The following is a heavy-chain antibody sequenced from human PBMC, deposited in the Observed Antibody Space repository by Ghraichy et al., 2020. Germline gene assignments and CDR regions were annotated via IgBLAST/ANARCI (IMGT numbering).Heavy chain of an antibody. V-gene: IGHV3-74*03. D-gene: IGHD3-9*01. J-gene: IGHJ4*02. CDR1: GFRFNDHW. CDR3: ARGGSLAGYYFDF. CDR2: IHSDGTSI. Sequence: SLRLSCEASGFRFNDHWMHWVRQGPGKGLVWVSRIHSDGTSITYATSVKGRFTISRDNAKNAVFLQMNSLRAEDTAIYYCARGGSLAGYYFDFWGQGTLVTVSS.